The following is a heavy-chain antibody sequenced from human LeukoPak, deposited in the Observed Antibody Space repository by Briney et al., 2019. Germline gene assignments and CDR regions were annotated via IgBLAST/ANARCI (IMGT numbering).Heavy chain of an antibody. CDR1: GFTFSSYA. Sequence: GGSLRLSCAASGFTFSSYAMSWVRQAPGKGLEWVSAISGSGGSTYYADSVKGRFTISRDSSKNTLYLQMNSLRAEDTAVYYCAKVCPWCTFGELPYSFGYWGQGTLVTVSS. V-gene: IGHV3-23*01. J-gene: IGHJ4*02. CDR2: ISGSGGST. CDR3: AKVCPWCTFGELPYSFGY. D-gene: IGHD1-26*01.